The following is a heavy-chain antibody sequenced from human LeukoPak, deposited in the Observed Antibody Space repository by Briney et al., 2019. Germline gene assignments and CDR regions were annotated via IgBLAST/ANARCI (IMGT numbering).Heavy chain of an antibody. V-gene: IGHV4-59*01. D-gene: IGHD6-13*01. CDR3: ASAAAAGILDV. Sequence: SETLSLTCTVSGGSISSYYWSWIRQPPGKGLEWIGYVYYSGSTNYNPSLKSRVTISVDTSKNQFSLKLSSVTAADTAVYYCASAAAAGILDVWGKGTTVTVSS. CDR1: GGSISSYY. CDR2: VYYSGST. J-gene: IGHJ6*04.